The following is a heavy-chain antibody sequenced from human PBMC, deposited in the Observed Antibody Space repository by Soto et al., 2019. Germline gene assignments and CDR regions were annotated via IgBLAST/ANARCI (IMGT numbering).Heavy chain of an antibody. V-gene: IGHV4-28*01. J-gene: IGHJ4*02. CDR1: GFSLSGGKW. Sequence: SENLSLTRAVSGFSLSGGKWWGWIRQAPGKGLEWIGYVSHTGFSHYNPSLESRVTMSVDTSKNLFSLKLTSVTAVDTAVYYCVKKTGGYRPFDDWGQGTLVTVSS. CDR2: VSHTGFS. D-gene: IGHD2-8*02. CDR3: VKKTGGYRPFDD.